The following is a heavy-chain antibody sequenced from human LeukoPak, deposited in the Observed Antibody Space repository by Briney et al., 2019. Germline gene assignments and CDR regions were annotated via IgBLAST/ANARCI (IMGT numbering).Heavy chain of an antibody. CDR1: GYTFTSYY. V-gene: IGHV1-46*01. D-gene: IGHD6-13*01. CDR3: AGDSSSSWPSDAFDI. CDR2: INPSGGST. J-gene: IGHJ3*02. Sequence: ASVKVSCKASGYTFTSYYMHWVRQAPGQGLEWMGIINPSGGSTSYAQKFQGRVTMTRDTSTSTVYMELSSLRSEDTAVYYCAGDSSSSWPSDAFDIWGQGTMVTVSS.